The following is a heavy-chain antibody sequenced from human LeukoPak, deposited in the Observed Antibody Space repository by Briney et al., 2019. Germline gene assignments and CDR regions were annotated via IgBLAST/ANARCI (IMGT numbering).Heavy chain of an antibody. CDR1: GFTFSTYW. CDR3: SRDSLSSCGGDCYSGLDV. J-gene: IGHJ6*02. D-gene: IGHD2-21*02. Sequence: GGSLRLSCAASGFTFSTYWMHWVRQTPGEALMWVSRIKSDGSSTTYADSVKGRFAISRDNAKNTLYLQMNSLRAEDTAVYYCSRDSLSSCGGDCYSGLDVWGQGTTVTVSS. CDR2: IKSDGSST. V-gene: IGHV3-74*01.